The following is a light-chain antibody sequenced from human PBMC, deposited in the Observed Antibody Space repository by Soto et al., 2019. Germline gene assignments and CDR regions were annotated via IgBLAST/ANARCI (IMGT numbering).Light chain of an antibody. J-gene: IGKJ1*01. CDR2: ATD. Sequence: DIQMTQSPSSLSASVGDRVTITCRASQSLSNYLNWYQQKPGKAPKLLIYATDTLQSGVPSRFSGSGSGTDFTLTVSSLQPEDFATYYCQQGYSPPWTFGQGTKVEIK. CDR3: QQGYSPPWT. CDR1: QSLSNY. V-gene: IGKV1-39*01.